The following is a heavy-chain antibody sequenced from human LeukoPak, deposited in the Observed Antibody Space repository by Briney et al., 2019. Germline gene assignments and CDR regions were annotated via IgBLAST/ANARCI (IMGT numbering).Heavy chain of an antibody. CDR1: GFNFSSYG. CDR3: AKDVVVPAAGGMDV. D-gene: IGHD2-2*01. CDR2: ISGSGGST. Sequence: GGSLRLSCAASGFNFSSYGMHWVRQAPGKGLEWVSAISGSGGSTYYADSVKGRFTISRDNSKNTLYLQMNSLRAEDTAVYYCAKDVVVPAAGGMDVWGQGTTVTVSS. V-gene: IGHV3-23*01. J-gene: IGHJ6*02.